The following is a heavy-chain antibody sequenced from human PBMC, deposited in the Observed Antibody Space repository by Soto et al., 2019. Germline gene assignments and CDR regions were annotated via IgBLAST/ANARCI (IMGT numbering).Heavy chain of an antibody. V-gene: IGHV4-34*01. D-gene: IGHD2-2*02. CDR3: ARADPDIVVVPAAIPGWFGP. Sequence: ETLSLTCAFYCGSFSGYYWSWIRQPPGKGLEWIGEINRSGSTNYNPSLKSRVTISVDTSKNQFSLKLSSVTAADTAVYYCARADPDIVVVPAAIPGWFGPWGQGTLVTVSS. J-gene: IGHJ5*02. CDR2: INRSGST. CDR1: CGSFSGYY.